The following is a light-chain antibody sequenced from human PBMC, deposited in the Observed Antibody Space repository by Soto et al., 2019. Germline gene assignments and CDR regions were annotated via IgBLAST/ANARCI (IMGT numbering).Light chain of an antibody. V-gene: IGKV3-20*01. Sequence: EIVLTQSPGTLSLSPGERATLSCRASQSVSNSYLAWYRQKPGQAPTLLIYGASSRATGSPDRFSGSGSGPDFTLTISRLEPEDFAVYYCQQYGSSPLTFGGGTKVEIK. CDR1: QSVSNSY. J-gene: IGKJ4*01. CDR3: QQYGSSPLT. CDR2: GAS.